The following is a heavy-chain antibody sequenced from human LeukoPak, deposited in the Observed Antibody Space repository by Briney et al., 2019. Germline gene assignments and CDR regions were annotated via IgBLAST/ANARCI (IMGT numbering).Heavy chain of an antibody. J-gene: IGHJ5*02. CDR2: IYYSGST. CDR1: GGSISSFY. CDR3: ARRSSSWKNWFDP. V-gene: IGHV4-59*01. D-gene: IGHD6-13*01. Sequence: SETLSLTCTVSGGSISSFYWSWIRQPPGKGLEWIGYIYYSGSTSYNPSLKSRVTMSVDMSKNQFSLKLSSVTAADTAVYYCARRSSSWKNWFDPWGQGTLVTVSS.